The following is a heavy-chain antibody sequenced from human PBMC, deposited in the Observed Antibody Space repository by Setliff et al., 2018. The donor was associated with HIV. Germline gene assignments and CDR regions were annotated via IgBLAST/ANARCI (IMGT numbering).Heavy chain of an antibody. J-gene: IGHJ2*01. Sequence: GSLRLSCTAFGFTFGDYAMGWVRQAPGKGLQWVSFIRTKAYGGITKYAASVEGRFTISRDDSKSLVYLQIKSLKTEDTAMYYCTRVLNYYGSSYWYFDLWGRGTLVTVSS. D-gene: IGHD3-10*01. CDR3: TRVLNYYGSSYWYFDL. CDR1: GFTFGDYA. CDR2: IRTKAYGGIT. V-gene: IGHV3-49*04.